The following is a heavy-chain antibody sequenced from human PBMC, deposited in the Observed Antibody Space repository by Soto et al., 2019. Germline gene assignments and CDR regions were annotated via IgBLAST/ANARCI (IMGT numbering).Heavy chain of an antibody. V-gene: IGHV2-70*11. CDR2: IDWDDEK. J-gene: IGHJ4*02. CDR1: GFSLTTGGMC. Sequence: SGPTLVNPTQTLTLTCTFSGFSLTTGGMCVSWIRQPPGQALEWLARIDWDDEKYYSTSLRTRLSISKDTSKNEVVLTLTNMDLVDTATYYCARTPSYCVGPDCFLTGFDFWGQGARVTVSS. D-gene: IGHD2-21*01. CDR3: ARTPSYCVGPDCFLTGFDF.